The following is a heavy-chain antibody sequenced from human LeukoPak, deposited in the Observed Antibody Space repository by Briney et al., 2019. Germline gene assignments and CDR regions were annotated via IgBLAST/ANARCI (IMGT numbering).Heavy chain of an antibody. Sequence: ASVTVSCKASGFSFTRFAISWVRQAPGQGLEWMGWISTHNGDTNYAQKFQGRVTMTRDTSISTAYMELSRLRSDDTAVYYCARLSRELLRVGFDYWGQGTLVTVSS. V-gene: IGHV1-18*01. CDR2: ISTHNGDT. J-gene: IGHJ4*02. CDR3: ARLSRELLRVGFDY. CDR1: GFSFTRFA. D-gene: IGHD1-26*01.